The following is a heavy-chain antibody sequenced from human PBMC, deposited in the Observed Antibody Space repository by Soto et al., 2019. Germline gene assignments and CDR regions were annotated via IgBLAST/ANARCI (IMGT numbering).Heavy chain of an antibody. V-gene: IGHV3-21*01. J-gene: IGHJ6*02. Sequence: GGSLRLSCAASGFTFSSYSMNWVRQAPGKGLEWVSSISSSSSYIYYADSVKGRFTISRDNAKNSLYLQMNSLRAEDTAVYYCARDTSGGDFWSGYSYYYGMDVWGQGTTVTV. CDR1: GFTFSSYS. CDR3: ARDTSGGDFWSGYSYYYGMDV. D-gene: IGHD3-3*01. CDR2: ISSSSSYI.